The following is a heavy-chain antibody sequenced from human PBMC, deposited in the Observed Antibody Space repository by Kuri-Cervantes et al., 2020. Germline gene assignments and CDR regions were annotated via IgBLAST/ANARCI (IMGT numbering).Heavy chain of an antibody. V-gene: IGHV1-8*02. CDR1: GYTFTGYY. CDR3: ARELAGYSSSWLRSSRASVYYYYGMDV. CDR2: INPNSGNT. J-gene: IGHJ6*02. Sequence: ASVKVSCKASGYTFTGYYMHWVRQAPGQGLEWMGWINPNSGNTGYAQKFQGRVTMTRNTSISTAYMELSSLRSEDTAVYYCARELAGYSSSWLRSSRASVYYYYGMDVWGQGTTVTVSS. D-gene: IGHD6-13*01.